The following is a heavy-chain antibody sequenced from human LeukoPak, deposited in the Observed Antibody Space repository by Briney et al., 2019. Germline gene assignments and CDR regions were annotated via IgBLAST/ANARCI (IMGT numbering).Heavy chain of an antibody. Sequence: GGSLRLSCEASGFTFTTYSMTWVRQAPGKGLEWVSIISSGSSAIFSADALKGRFTMSRDNAKKSLYLQMNSLRAEDTAVYYCARAKYDSSGYYYSGFDIWGQGTMVTVSS. CDR3: ARAKYDSSGYYYSGFDI. CDR2: ISSGSSAI. D-gene: IGHD3-22*01. CDR1: GFTFTTYS. V-gene: IGHV3-21*01. J-gene: IGHJ3*02.